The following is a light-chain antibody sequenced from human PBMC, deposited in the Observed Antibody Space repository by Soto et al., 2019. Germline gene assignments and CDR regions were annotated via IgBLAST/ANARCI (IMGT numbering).Light chain of an antibody. CDR1: SSNIGSNT. CDR3: AAWDDSLNGVA. CDR2: SNN. V-gene: IGLV1-44*01. Sequence: QSVLTQSPSASGTPGQRVTISCSGSSSNIGSNTVNWYQHLPGTAPKLLIYSNNQRPSGVPDRFSGSKSGTSASLAISGLQSEDEADYYCAAWDDSLNGVAFGGGTKLTVL. J-gene: IGLJ2*01.